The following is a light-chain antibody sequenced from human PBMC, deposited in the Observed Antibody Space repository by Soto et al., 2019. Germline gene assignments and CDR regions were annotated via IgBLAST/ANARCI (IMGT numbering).Light chain of an antibody. Sequence: EIVMTQSPATLSVSPGERATLYCRASQSISTKLGWYQHKPGQPPRLLIYDTSARATGVPARFSGSRSGTDFTLTINSLQSEDFAVYYCQRYNNWPLTFGGGTKVDIK. CDR1: QSISTK. V-gene: IGKV3-15*01. J-gene: IGKJ4*01. CDR3: QRYNNWPLT. CDR2: DTS.